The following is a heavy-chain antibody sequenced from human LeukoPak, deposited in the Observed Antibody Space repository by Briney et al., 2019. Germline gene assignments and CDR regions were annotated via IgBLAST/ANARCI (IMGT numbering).Heavy chain of an antibody. CDR1: GGTFSSDA. J-gene: IGHJ5*01. V-gene: IGHV1-69*05. CDR3: ARATNYDFRSGDYPGLDS. Sequence: SVKLSCTASGGTFSSDAISCGRQAPGQGLEWMGSIITIVGTANYAQKFRGGVTITTDASTSTAYMVLGRRSTENTAVYSWARATNYDFRSGDYPGLDSWGQGTLVTVSS. CDR2: IITIVGTA. D-gene: IGHD3-3*01.